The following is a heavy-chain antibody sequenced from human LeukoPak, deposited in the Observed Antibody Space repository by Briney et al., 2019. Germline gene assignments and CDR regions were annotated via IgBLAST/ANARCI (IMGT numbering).Heavy chain of an antibody. CDR3: TKDSSITASEVIVTSPDH. J-gene: IGHJ4*02. Sequence: GGSLRLSCAASGFTFSSYAMSWVRQAPGKGLEWVSAITNSGADTYYADSVKGRFSISRDNSKNTLCLQMNSLRTEDTAVYYCTKDSSITASEVIVTSPDHWGQGTLVTVSS. CDR2: ITNSGADT. CDR1: GFTFSSYA. V-gene: IGHV3-23*01. D-gene: IGHD3-3*02.